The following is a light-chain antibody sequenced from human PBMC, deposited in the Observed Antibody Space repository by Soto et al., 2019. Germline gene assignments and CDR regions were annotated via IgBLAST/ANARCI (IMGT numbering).Light chain of an antibody. CDR1: QSVSSSY. J-gene: IGKJ1*01. Sequence: IVLTQSPGTRSLSPGERATLSCRASQSVSSSYLAWYQQKPGQAPRLLIYGASSRATGIPDRFSGSGSGTDFTRTISRLDPEDFAVYYCQQYGSSPPWTFGQGTKVDIK. CDR3: QQYGSSPPWT. V-gene: IGKV3-20*01. CDR2: GAS.